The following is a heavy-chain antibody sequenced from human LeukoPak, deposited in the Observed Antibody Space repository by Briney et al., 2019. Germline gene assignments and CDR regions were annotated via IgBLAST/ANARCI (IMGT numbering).Heavy chain of an antibody. V-gene: IGHV4-4*07. CDR1: GGSINNYY. CDR3: ARGRYCSADICSGGDAFDI. CDR2: IYTRGST. D-gene: IGHD2-15*01. Sequence: PSETLSLTCTVSGGSINNYYWSWIRQPAGKGLEWIGRIYTRGSTNYNPSLNSRVTMSVDTSKNQFSLKLSSVPAADTAVYYCARGRYCSADICSGGDAFDIWGQGTMVSVSS. J-gene: IGHJ3*02.